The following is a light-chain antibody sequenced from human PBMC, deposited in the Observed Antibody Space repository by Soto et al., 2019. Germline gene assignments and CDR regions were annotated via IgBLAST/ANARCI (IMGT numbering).Light chain of an antibody. CDR3: QQYISFPHT. V-gene: IGKV1-5*03. CDR1: QNIISW. J-gene: IGKJ2*01. Sequence: DIQMTQSPSTLSASVGDRVTITCRASQNIISWLAWYQQKPGKAPKLLTYKASSLESGVPSRFSGNGSGTEFTLTINSLQPDDFATYYCQQYISFPHTFGQGTKLEIK. CDR2: KAS.